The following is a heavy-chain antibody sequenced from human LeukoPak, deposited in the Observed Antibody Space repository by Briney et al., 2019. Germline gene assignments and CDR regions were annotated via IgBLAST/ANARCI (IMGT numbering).Heavy chain of an antibody. V-gene: IGHV1-46*01. CDR3: ARDVGGAGSGNAFDI. D-gene: IGHD6-19*01. Sequence: ASVKVSCKASGGTFSSYAISWVRQAPGQGLEWMGIINPSGGSTSYAQKFQGRVTMTRDTSTSTVYMELSSLRSEDTAVYYCARDVGGAGSGNAFDIWGQGTMVTVSS. J-gene: IGHJ3*02. CDR1: GGTFSSYA. CDR2: INPSGGST.